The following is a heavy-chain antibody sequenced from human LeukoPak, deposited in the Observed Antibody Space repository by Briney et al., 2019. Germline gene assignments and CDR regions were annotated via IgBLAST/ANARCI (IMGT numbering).Heavy chain of an antibody. CDR2: IYHSGST. V-gene: IGHV4-38-2*02. CDR3: ARDLGIAARPDY. D-gene: IGHD6-6*01. CDR1: GYSISSGYY. J-gene: IGHJ4*02. Sequence: SETLSLTCTVSGYSISSGYYWGWIRQPPGKGLEWIGSIYHSGSTYYNPSLKSRVTISVDTSKNQFSLKLSSVTAADTAVYYCARDLGIAARPDYWGQGTLVTVSS.